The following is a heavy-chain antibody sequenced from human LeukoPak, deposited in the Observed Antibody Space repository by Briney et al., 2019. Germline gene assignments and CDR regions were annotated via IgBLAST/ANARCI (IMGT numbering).Heavy chain of an antibody. CDR2: ISSSSSYI. V-gene: IGHV3-21*01. CDR3: ARAGDSSGYYYGFDY. J-gene: IGHJ4*02. D-gene: IGHD3-22*01. Sequence: GGSLRLSCEASGFTFNTYSMNWVRQAPGKGLEWVSSISSSSSYIYYADSVKGRFTISRDNAKNSLYLQMNSLRAEDTAVYYCARAGDSSGYYYGFDYWGQGTLVTVSS. CDR1: GFTFNTYS.